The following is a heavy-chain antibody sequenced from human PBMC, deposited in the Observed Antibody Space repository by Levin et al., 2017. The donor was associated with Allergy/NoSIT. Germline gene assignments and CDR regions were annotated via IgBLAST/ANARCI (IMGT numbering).Heavy chain of an antibody. J-gene: IGHJ5*02. CDR3: ARGQSQGWFDP. Sequence: KPSETLSLTCTVSGGSISSSSYYWGWIRQPPGKGLEWIGSIYYSGSTYYNPSLKSRVTISVDTSKNRFSLKLSSVTAADTAVYYCARGQSQGWFDPWGQGTLVTVSS. V-gene: IGHV4-39*07. CDR2: IYYSGST. CDR1: GGSISSSSYY.